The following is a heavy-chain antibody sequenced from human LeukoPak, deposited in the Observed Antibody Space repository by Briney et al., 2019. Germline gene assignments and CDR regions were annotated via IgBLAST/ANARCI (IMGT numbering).Heavy chain of an antibody. Sequence: SETLSLTCTVSGGSLSTYYWSWIRQPPGEGLEWIGYIYYSGTTKYNPPLKSRVTISVDRSKNQLSLKLSSVTAADTAVYYCAREYSSSSRFDPWGQGTLVTVSS. J-gene: IGHJ5*02. CDR3: AREYSSSSRFDP. V-gene: IGHV4-59*12. CDR1: GGSLSTYY. D-gene: IGHD6-6*01. CDR2: IYYSGTT.